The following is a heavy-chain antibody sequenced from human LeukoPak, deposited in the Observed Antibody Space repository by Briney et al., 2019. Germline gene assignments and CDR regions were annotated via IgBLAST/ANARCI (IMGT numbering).Heavy chain of an antibody. CDR3: AREMTTKGQFDS. V-gene: IGHV3-30*09. CDR2: ISYDGRVT. CDR1: GFTFSHHS. D-gene: IGHD1-1*01. Sequence: GGSLRLSCAASGFTFSHHSMNWIRQAPGKGLEWVAVISYDGRVTYYADSVRGRFAISRGNSKNIQYLQMNNMTPGDTAVYFCAREMTTKGQFDSWGRGTLVTVSS. J-gene: IGHJ4*01.